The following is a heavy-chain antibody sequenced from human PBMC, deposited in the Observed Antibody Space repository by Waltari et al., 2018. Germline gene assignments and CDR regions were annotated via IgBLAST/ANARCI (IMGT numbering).Heavy chain of an antibody. CDR2: VSAYNGNT. D-gene: IGHD2-2*01. CDR1: GYTFTNYG. Sequence: QVHLVQSGAEVKKPGASVKVSCKASGYTFTNYGINWVRQAPGQGLEWMGWVSAYNGNTHYAQNLQGRVSMTTDTSTSTAYMELRSLTSDDTAVYYSARTTLDCHGTNCYDYWGQGTLVTVSS. J-gene: IGHJ4*02. CDR3: ARTTLDCHGTNCYDY. V-gene: IGHV1-18*01.